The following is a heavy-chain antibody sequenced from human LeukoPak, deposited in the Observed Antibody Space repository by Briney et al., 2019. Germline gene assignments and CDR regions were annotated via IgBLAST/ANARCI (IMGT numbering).Heavy chain of an antibody. CDR1: GFTFSSYG. CDR3: GRGGSTRAQAFDV. CDR2: IRYDGSNK. J-gene: IGHJ3*01. V-gene: IGHV3-30*02. D-gene: IGHD2-15*01. Sequence: GGSLRLSCAASGFTFSSYGMHWVRQAPGKGLEWVAFIRYDGSNKYYADSVKGRFTISRDNSKNTLYLEMTRLRTEDTAVYFCGRGGSTRAQAFDVWGQGTMVTVSS.